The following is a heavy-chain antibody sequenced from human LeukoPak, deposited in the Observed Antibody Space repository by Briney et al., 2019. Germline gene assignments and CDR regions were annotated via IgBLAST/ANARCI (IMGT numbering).Heavy chain of an antibody. CDR1: GFTFSNYW. CDR3: ARALQSDYYYDSSGYYYFDY. CDR2: ISSSGSTI. D-gene: IGHD3-22*01. J-gene: IGHJ4*02. Sequence: PGGSLRLSCAASGFTFSNYWMTWVRQAPGKGLEWVSYISSSGSTIYYADSVKGRFTISRDNAKNSLYLQMNSLRAEDTAVYYCARALQSDYYYDSSGYYYFDYWGQGTLVTVSS. V-gene: IGHV3-11*01.